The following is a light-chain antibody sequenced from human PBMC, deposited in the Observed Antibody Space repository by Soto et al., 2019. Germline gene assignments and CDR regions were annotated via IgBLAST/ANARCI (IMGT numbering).Light chain of an antibody. CDR3: GTWDTSLSAYV. CDR2: DNE. V-gene: IGLV1-51*01. J-gene: IGLJ1*01. Sequence: QSVLTQPPSVSAASGQKVTISCSGSRSNIGDNYVSWYQLLPGAASKLLISDNERRPSGIPDRFSGSKSGTTATLAIAGLQTADEAEYYCGTWDTSLSAYVFAAGTKVT. CDR1: RSNIGDNY.